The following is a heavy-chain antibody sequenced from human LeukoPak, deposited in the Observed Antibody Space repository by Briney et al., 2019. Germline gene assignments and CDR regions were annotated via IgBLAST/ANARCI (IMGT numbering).Heavy chain of an antibody. J-gene: IGHJ4*02. CDR3: ARLITEDYYDSSGPIIDY. D-gene: IGHD3-22*01. CDR2: MNPNSGNT. Sequence: ASVKVSCKASGYTFTSYGINWVRQATGQGLEWMGWMNPNSGNTGYAQKFQGRVTMTRNHSISTAYIELSSLRSEDTAMYYCARLITEDYYDSSGPIIDYWGQGTLVTVSS. V-gene: IGHV1-8*02. CDR1: GYTFTSYG.